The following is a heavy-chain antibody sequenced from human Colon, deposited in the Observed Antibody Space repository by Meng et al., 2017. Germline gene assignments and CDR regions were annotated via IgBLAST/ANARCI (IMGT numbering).Heavy chain of an antibody. CDR3: AKIQRFYTGGICSNLFDP. D-gene: IGHD2-8*02. CDR1: YS. Sequence: YSRNRIRQPDGNGLGRIRQNYSGGSTNYNPPLKSRVTISVNSPKNQFSLNLTSESSADTALYFCAKIQRFYTGGICSNLFDPWGQGTLVTVSS. J-gene: IGHJ5*02. CDR2: NYSGGST. V-gene: IGHV4-59*10.